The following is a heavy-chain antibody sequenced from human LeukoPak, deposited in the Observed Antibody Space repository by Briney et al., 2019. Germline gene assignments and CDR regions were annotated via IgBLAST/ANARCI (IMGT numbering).Heavy chain of an antibody. CDR1: GGSVSSGSYY. D-gene: IGHD3-3*01. CDR3: AREGALTEWSYYYYGMDV. CDR2: IYYSGST. Sequence: PSETLSLTCTVSGGSVSSGSYYWRWIRQPPGKGLEWIGYIYYSGSTNYNPSLKSRVTISVDTSKNQFSLKLSSVTAADTAVYYCAREGALTEWSYYYYGMDVWGQGTTVTVSS. V-gene: IGHV4-61*01. J-gene: IGHJ6*02.